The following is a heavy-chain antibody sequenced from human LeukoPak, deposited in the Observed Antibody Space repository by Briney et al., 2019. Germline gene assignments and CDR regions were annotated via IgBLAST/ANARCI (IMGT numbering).Heavy chain of an antibody. CDR1: GFTFSGYS. CDR3: ATDREDYDSSGYYLSDAFDI. V-gene: IGHV3-48*01. CDR2: ISSSGATI. D-gene: IGHD3-22*01. J-gene: IGHJ3*02. Sequence: PGGSLRLSCAVSGFTFSGYSMKWVRQTPGKGLECVSYISSSGATIYHADSVKGRFTVSRDNAKNSLYLQMDSLRVEDTAVYYCATDREDYDSSGYYLSDAFDIWGQGTMATVSS.